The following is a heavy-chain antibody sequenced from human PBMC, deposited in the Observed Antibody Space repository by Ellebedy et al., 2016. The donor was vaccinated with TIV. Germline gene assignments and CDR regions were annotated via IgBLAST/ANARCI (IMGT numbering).Heavy chain of an antibody. D-gene: IGHD2-15*01. J-gene: IGHJ4*02. CDR3: ARSLYCSGGSCSDPGFDY. CDR2: IYYSGST. Sequence: MPSETLSLTCTVSGGSISSGDCYWSWIRQPPGKGLEWIGYIYYSGSTYYNPSLKSRVTISVDTSKNQFSLKLSSVTAADTAVYYCARSLYCSGGSCSDPGFDYWGQGTLVTVSS. V-gene: IGHV4-30-4*08. CDR1: GGSISSGDCY.